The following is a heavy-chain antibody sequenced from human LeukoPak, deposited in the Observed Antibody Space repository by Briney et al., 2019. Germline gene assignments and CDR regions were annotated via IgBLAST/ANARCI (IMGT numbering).Heavy chain of an antibody. Sequence: SETLSLTCSVSGGSISSDYWSWIRQPPGKGLEWIGDIYYSGSTNYNPSLKSRVTISEDTSKNQFSLKLSSVTAADTAVYYCARGAYYDFSLGMDVWGQGTTVTVSS. CDR3: ARGAYYDFSLGMDV. J-gene: IGHJ6*02. D-gene: IGHD3-3*01. CDR2: IYYSGST. V-gene: IGHV4-59*01. CDR1: GGSISSDY.